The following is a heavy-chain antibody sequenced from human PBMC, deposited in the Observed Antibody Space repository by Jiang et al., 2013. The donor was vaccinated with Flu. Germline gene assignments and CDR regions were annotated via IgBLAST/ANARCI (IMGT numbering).Heavy chain of an antibody. CDR1: GFTFSSYD. CDR2: IGTAGDT. CDR3: ARSVVVVVAATYYYYGMDV. V-gene: IGHV3-13*01. D-gene: IGHD2-15*01. Sequence: RLSCAASGFTFSSYDMHWVRQATGKGLEWVSAIGTAGDTYYPGSVKGRFTISRENAKNSLYLQMNSLRAEDTAVYYCARSVVVVVAATYYYYGMDVWGQGTTVTVSS. J-gene: IGHJ6*02.